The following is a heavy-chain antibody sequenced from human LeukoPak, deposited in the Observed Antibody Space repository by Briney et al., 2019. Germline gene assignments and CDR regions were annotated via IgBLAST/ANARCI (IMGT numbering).Heavy chain of an antibody. CDR1: GFTFSSYW. CDR3: ARDTDFGDV. J-gene: IGHJ6*04. CDR2: XNPDXSSS. V-gene: IGHV3-74*01. Sequence: GGSLRLSCAASGFTFSSYWMHWVRQAPGKGLVWVSRXNPDXSSSTYGDSVEGRFTISRDNAKNTLYLQMHSLRAEDTAVYYCARDTDFGDVWGKGTAVTVSS. D-gene: IGHD3-3*01.